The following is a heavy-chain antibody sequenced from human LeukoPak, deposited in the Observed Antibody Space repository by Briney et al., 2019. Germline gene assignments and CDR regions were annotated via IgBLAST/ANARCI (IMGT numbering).Heavy chain of an antibody. CDR3: ASDYYYDSSGYYPPDAFDI. CDR2: IYHSGST. D-gene: IGHD3-22*01. J-gene: IGHJ3*02. Sequence: SETLSLTCTVSGYSISSGYYWGWIRQPPGKGLEWIGSIYHSGSTYYNPSLKSRVTISVDTSKNQFSLKLSSVTAADTAVYYCASDYYYDSSGYYPPDAFDIWGQGTMVTVSS. CDR1: GYSISSGYY. V-gene: IGHV4-38-2*02.